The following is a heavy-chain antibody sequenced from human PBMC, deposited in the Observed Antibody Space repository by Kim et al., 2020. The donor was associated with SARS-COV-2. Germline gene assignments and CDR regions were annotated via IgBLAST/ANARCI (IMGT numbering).Heavy chain of an antibody. Sequence: ASVKVSCKVSGYTLTELSMHWVRQAPGKGLEWMGGFDPEDGETIYAQKFQGRVTMTEDTSTDTAYMELSSLRSEDTAVYYCAAAVLTATAYYYGMDVWGQGTTVTVSS. CDR2: FDPEDGET. V-gene: IGHV1-24*01. D-gene: IGHD5-18*01. CDR3: AAAVLTATAYYYGMDV. CDR1: GYTLTELS. J-gene: IGHJ6*02.